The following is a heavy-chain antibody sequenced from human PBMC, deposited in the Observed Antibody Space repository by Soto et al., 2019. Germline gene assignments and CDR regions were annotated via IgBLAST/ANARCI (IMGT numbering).Heavy chain of an antibody. V-gene: IGHV4-59*08. CDR3: ASLRPYDFSRFDP. J-gene: IGHJ5*02. CDR1: GGSISSYY. Sequence: SETLSLTCTVSGGSISSYYWSWFRQPPGKGLEWIGYIYYSGSTNYNPSLKSRVTISVDTSKNQFSLKLSSVTAADTAVYYCASLRPYDFSRFDPWGQGTLVTVSS. CDR2: IYYSGST. D-gene: IGHD3-3*01.